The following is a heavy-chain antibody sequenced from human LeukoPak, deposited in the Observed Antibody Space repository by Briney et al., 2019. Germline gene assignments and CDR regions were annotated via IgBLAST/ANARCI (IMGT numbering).Heavy chain of an antibody. CDR3: ARVSYDILTGYYDGYFDY. J-gene: IGHJ4*02. Sequence: QAGGSLRLSCAASGFTFSSYWMSWVRQAPGKGLEWVANIKQDGSEKYYVDSVKGRFTISRDNAKNSLYLQMNSLRAEDTAVYYCARVSYDILTGYYDGYFDYWGQGTLVTVSS. CDR1: GFTFSSYW. D-gene: IGHD3-9*01. CDR2: IKQDGSEK. V-gene: IGHV3-7*01.